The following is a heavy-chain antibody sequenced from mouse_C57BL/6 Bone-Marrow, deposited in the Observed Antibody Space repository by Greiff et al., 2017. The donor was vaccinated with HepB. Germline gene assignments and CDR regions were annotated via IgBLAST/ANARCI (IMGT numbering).Heavy chain of an antibody. V-gene: IGHV1-15*01. Sequence: VQLQQSGAELVRPGASVTLSCKASGYTFTDYEMHWVKQTPVHGLEWIGAIDPETGGTAYNQKFEGKAILTADKSSSTAYMELRSLTSEDSAVYYCTSPGSSSWFAYWGQGTLVTVSA. J-gene: IGHJ3*01. CDR1: GYTFTDYE. CDR2: IDPETGGT. CDR3: TSPGSSSWFAY. D-gene: IGHD1-1*01.